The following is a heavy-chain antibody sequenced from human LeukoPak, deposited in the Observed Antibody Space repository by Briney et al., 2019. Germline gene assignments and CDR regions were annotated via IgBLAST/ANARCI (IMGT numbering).Heavy chain of an antibody. CDR3: ARDLYGDYESAFDI. J-gene: IGHJ3*02. V-gene: IGHV3-21*01. CDR1: GFTFSSYS. CDR2: ISSSSSYI. Sequence: GGSLRLSCAASGFTFSSYSMNWVRQAPGKGLEWVSSISSSSSYIYYADSVKGRFTISRDNAKNSLYLQMNSLRAEDTAVYYCARDLYGDYESAFDIWGQGTMVTVSS. D-gene: IGHD4-17*01.